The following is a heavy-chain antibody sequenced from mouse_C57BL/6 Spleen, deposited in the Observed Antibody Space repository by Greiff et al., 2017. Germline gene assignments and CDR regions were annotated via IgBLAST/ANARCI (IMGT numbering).Heavy chain of an antibody. J-gene: IGHJ3*01. D-gene: IGHD2-2*01. Sequence: QVQLQQPGAELVKPGASVKLSCKASGYTFTSYWMHWVKQRPGQGLEWIGMIHPNSGSTNYNEKFKSKATLTVDKSSSTAYMQLSSLTSEDSAVDNCARSYGYDGAWFAYWGQGTLVTVSA. CDR3: ARSYGYDGAWFAY. V-gene: IGHV1-64*01. CDR2: IHPNSGST. CDR1: GYTFTSYW.